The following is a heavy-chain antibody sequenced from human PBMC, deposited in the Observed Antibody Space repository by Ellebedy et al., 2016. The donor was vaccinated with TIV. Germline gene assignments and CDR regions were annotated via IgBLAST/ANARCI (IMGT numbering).Heavy chain of an antibody. D-gene: IGHD6-19*01. Sequence: GSLRLSXTVSGGSIRSSDYYWGWIRQPPGKGLEWIGSIYYDGSSYYNPSLKSRVTMSVDTSKNQFSLRLSPVTAADTSVYYCARPERGSSGWYVYWGQGILVTVSS. CDR1: GGSIRSSDYY. V-gene: IGHV4-39*01. CDR2: IYYDGSS. J-gene: IGHJ4*02. CDR3: ARPERGSSGWYVY.